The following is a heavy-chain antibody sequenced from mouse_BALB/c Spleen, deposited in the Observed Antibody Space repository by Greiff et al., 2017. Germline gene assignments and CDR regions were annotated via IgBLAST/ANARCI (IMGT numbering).Heavy chain of an antibody. CDR3: ARERYYYGSSSFDY. D-gene: IGHD1-1*01. Sequence: VKLMESGPGLVQPSQSLSITCTVSGFSLTSYGVHWVRQSPGKGLEWLGVIWSGGSTDYNAAFISRLSISKDNSKSQVFFKMNSLQANDTAIYYCARERYYYGSSSFDYWGQGTTLTVSS. CDR1: GFSLTSYG. J-gene: IGHJ2*01. V-gene: IGHV2-2*02. CDR2: IWSGGST.